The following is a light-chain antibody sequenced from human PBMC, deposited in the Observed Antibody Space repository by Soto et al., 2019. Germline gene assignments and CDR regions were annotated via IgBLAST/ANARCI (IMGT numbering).Light chain of an antibody. J-gene: IGLJ1*01. CDR2: EGS. CDR3: CSYAGSSTYV. Sequence: QSALTQPASVSGSPGQSITISCTGTSSDVGSYNLVSWYQQHPGKAPKLMIYEGSKWPSGVSNRFSGSKSGNTASLTISGLQAEDEADYCCCSYAGSSTYVFGTGTKVTVL. V-gene: IGLV2-23*01. CDR1: SSDVGSYNL.